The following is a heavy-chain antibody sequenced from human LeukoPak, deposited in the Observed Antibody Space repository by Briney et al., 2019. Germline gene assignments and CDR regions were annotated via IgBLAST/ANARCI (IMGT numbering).Heavy chain of an antibody. CDR3: ARDLGDRGDGHPTNWFDP. CDR2: ISSSSSYI. V-gene: IGHV3-21*01. D-gene: IGHD3-10*01. Sequence: PGGSLRLSCAASGFTFSSYSMNWVRQAPGKGLEWVSSISSSSSYIYYADSVKGRFTISRDNSKNTLYLQMNSLRAEDTAVYYCARDLGDRGDGHPTNWFDPWGQGTLVTVSS. CDR1: GFTFSSYS. J-gene: IGHJ5*02.